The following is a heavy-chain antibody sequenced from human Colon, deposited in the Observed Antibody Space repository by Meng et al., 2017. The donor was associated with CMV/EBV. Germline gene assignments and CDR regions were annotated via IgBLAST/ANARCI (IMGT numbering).Heavy chain of an antibody. CDR2: ISSGLSHI. J-gene: IGHJ1*01. D-gene: IGHD6-19*01. CDR1: GGSFSGYY. CDR3: AGSRGWSRPPEF. V-gene: IGHV3-21*01. Sequence: ETLSLTCGVYGGSFSGYYWTWIRQVPGKGLEWISSISSGLSHIYYADSVKGRFSISRDDAKNSLFLQMNSLRDEDTAVYYCAGSRGWSRPPEFWGQGTLVTVSS.